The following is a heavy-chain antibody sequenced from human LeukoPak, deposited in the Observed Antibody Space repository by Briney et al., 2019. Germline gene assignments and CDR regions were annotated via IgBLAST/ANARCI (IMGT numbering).Heavy chain of an antibody. Sequence: PGRSLRLSCAASGFTFSSYGMHCVRQAPGKGLEWVAVIWYDGSNKYYADSVKGRFTISRDNSKNTLYLQMNSLRAEDTAVYYCARDPSTYGDEGLDYWGQGTLVTVSS. CDR2: IWYDGSNK. D-gene: IGHD4-17*01. CDR3: ARDPSTYGDEGLDY. J-gene: IGHJ4*02. CDR1: GFTFSSYG. V-gene: IGHV3-33*01.